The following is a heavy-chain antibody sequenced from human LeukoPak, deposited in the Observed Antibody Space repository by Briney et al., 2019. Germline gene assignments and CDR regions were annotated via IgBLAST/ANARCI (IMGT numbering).Heavy chain of an antibody. J-gene: IGHJ5*02. CDR2: ISSDGSST. V-gene: IGHV3-74*01. D-gene: IGHD3-3*01. CDR3: ARDLFGDFWSGYYANWFAP. CDR1: GFTFISYW. Sequence: WGSLRLSCAASGFTFISYWMHWVRQAPGKGLVWVSRISSDGSSTSYADSVKGRFTISRDNAKSTLYLQMNSLRAEATAVYYCARDLFGDFWSGYYANWFAPWGEGTLVTVSS.